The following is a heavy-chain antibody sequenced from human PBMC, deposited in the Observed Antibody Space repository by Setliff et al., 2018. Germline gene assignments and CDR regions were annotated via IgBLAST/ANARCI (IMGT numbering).Heavy chain of an antibody. V-gene: IGHV3-30*02. J-gene: IGHJ4*02. CDR2: IRHDGSNE. CDR1: GFTFSSYA. Sequence: GGSLRLSCAASGFTFSSYAMHWVRQAPGEGLEWVAYIRHDGSNENYADSVKGRFTISRDNSRNTLFLQMNSLRAEDTGVYYCAKDTHYYASSGYYCFDYWGQGTLVTVSS. CDR3: AKDTHYYASSGYYCFDY. D-gene: IGHD3-22*01.